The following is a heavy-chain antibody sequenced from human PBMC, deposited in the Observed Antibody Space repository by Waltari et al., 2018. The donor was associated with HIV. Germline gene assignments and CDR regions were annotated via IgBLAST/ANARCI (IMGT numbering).Heavy chain of an antibody. CDR2: INSDGSTT. J-gene: IGHJ4*02. CDR1: GFTFRYYW. V-gene: IGHV3-74*01. Sequence: EVQLVESGGGLVQPGGSLRLSCAASGFTFRYYWMHWVRQAPGKGLVWVSRINSDGSTTSYADSVKGRFTISRDNAKNTLYLQMNSLRAEDTAVYFCASMGLPYDSSAYPDYWGQGTLVTVSS. D-gene: IGHD3-22*01. CDR3: ASMGLPYDSSAYPDY.